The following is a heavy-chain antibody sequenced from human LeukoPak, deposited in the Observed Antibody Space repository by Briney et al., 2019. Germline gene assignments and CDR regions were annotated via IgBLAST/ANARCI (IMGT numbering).Heavy chain of an antibody. V-gene: IGHV4-31*03. CDR1: GGSISSGGYY. J-gene: IGHJ4*02. Sequence: QTSQTLSLTCTVSGGSISSGGYYWSWIRQHPGKGLEWIGYIYYSGSTYYNPSLKSRVTISVDTSKNQFSLKLSSVTAADTAVYYCAKDRYIAMVTFDYWGQGTLVTVSS. CDR2: IYYSGST. D-gene: IGHD5-18*01. CDR3: AKDRYIAMVTFDY.